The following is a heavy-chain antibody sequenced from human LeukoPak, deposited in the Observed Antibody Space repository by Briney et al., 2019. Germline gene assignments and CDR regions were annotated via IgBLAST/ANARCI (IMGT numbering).Heavy chain of an antibody. CDR3: ARMRYYGSGNLDY. D-gene: IGHD3-10*01. CDR2: IYSGGST. V-gene: IGHV3-66*01. J-gene: IGHJ4*02. Sequence: GGSLRLSCAASGFTVSSNYMSWVRQAPGKGLEWVSVIYSGGSTYYADSVKGRFTISRDNSKNTLYLQMNSLRAEDTAAYYCARMRYYGSGNLDYWGQGTLVTVSS. CDR1: GFTVSSNY.